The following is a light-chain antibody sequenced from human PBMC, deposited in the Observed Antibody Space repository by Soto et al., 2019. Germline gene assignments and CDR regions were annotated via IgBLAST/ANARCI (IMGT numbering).Light chain of an antibody. CDR2: DVS. V-gene: IGLV2-14*01. CDR1: SSDVGGYTY. Sequence: SALPPPAPLSGSPGQAITISCTGTSSDVGGYTYVSWYQQHPGKAPKFIIYDVSNRPSGVSNRFSGSKSGNTASLTISGLQAEDEADYYCSSYTTSNTRQIVFGTGTKVT. CDR3: SSYTTSNTRQIV. J-gene: IGLJ1*01.